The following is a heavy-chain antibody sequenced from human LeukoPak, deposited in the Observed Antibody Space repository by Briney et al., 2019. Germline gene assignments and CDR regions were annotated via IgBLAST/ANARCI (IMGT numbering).Heavy chain of an antibody. V-gene: IGHV3-23*01. CDR2: ISGSGSST. CDR3: AKDRRSSNWLHDY. J-gene: IGHJ4*02. D-gene: IGHD6-13*01. CDR1: GFTFSSYA. Sequence: GGSLRLSCAASGFTFSSYAMSWVRQAPGRGLECVSGISGSGSSTYYVDSVKGRFTISRDNSKNTLYLQMSGLRAEDTAVYYCAKDRRSSNWLHDYWGQGTLVTVSS.